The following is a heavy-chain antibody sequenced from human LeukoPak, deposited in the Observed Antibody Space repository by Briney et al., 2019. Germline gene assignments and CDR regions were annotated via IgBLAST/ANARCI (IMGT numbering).Heavy chain of an antibody. D-gene: IGHD4-17*01. Sequence: GGSLRLSCAASGFTFSSYSMNWVRQAPGKGLEWVSYISSSSSIIYYADSVKGRFTISRDNAKNSLYLQMNSLRAEDTAVYYCARVDGDYPWYFDLWGRGTLVTVSS. CDR2: ISSSSSII. J-gene: IGHJ2*01. V-gene: IGHV3-48*04. CDR3: ARVDGDYPWYFDL. CDR1: GFTFSSYS.